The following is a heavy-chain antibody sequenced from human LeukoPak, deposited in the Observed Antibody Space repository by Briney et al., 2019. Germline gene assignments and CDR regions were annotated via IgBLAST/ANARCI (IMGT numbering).Heavy chain of an antibody. CDR3: ASRDYSGRHFDY. J-gene: IGHJ4*02. Sequence: SETLSLTCTVSGGSISSYYWSWIRQPPGKGLEWIGYMYYSESNNYNPSLKSRVTISVDTYKNQFSLKLSSVTAADTAMYYWASRDYSGRHFDYWGQGTLVTVSS. CDR2: MYYSESN. D-gene: IGHD4-23*01. CDR1: GGSISSYY. V-gene: IGHV4-59*01.